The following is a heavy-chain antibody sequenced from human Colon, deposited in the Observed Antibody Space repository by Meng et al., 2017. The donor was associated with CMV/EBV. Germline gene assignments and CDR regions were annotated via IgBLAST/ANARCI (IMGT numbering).Heavy chain of an antibody. CDR3: ARANDFGRTGSPYYFDS. CDR1: VNGDIYA. CDR2: IYLSGQD. J-gene: IGHJ4*01. V-gene: IGHV4-30-2*01. Sequence: VNGDIYAWNWIRQPPGKGLEWIGYIYLSGQDQYNPYIRSRITLSLDTANDRFSLNLTSVTAADTAIYYCARANDFGRTGSPYYFDSWGHGALVTVSS. D-gene: IGHD4/OR15-4a*01.